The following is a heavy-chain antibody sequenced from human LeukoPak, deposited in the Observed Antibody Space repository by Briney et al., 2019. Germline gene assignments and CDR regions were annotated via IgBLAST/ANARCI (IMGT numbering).Heavy chain of an antibody. D-gene: IGHD6-19*01. V-gene: IGHV3-23*01. CDR2: LSDSGGST. CDR1: GFTFSNYG. J-gene: IGHJ4*02. CDR3: AKGPSSGWYYFDY. Sequence: PGGSLRLSCAASGFTFSNYGMSWVRQAPGKGLEWVSVLSDSGGSTYYADSVKGRFTISRDNSKNTLYLQMNSLRAEDTAVYYCAKGPSSGWYYFDYWGQGTLVTVSS.